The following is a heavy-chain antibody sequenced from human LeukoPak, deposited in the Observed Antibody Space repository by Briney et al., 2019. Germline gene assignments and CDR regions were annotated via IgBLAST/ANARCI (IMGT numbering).Heavy chain of an antibody. CDR3: ARDRDTMIVVVTPDY. CDR2: ISYDGSNK. D-gene: IGHD3-22*01. V-gene: IGHV3-30*04. Sequence: PGRSLRLSCAASGFTFSSYAMHWVRQAPGKGLEWVAVISYDGSNKYYADSVKGRFTISRDNPKNTLYLQMNSLRAEDTAVYYCARDRDTMIVVVTPDYWGQGTLVTVSS. CDR1: GFTFSSYA. J-gene: IGHJ4*02.